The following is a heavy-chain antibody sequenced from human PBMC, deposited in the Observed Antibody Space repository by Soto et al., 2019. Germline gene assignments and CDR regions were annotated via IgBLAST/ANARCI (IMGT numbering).Heavy chain of an antibody. J-gene: IGHJ6*02. CDR3: AMAHVDTAMDYYYYYGMDV. Sequence: EVQLLESGGGLVQPGGSLRLSCVASGFTFSSYAMNWVRQAPGKGLEWVSGVSGGGGSTYYADSVKGRFTISRDNSEHTLYLHMNSLRAEDTAVYYCAMAHVDTAMDYYYYYGMDVWGQGTTVTVSS. D-gene: IGHD5-18*01. CDR1: GFTFSSYA. CDR2: VSGGGGST. V-gene: IGHV3-23*01.